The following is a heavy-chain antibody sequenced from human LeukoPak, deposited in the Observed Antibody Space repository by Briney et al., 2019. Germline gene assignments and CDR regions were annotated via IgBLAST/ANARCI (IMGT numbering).Heavy chain of an antibody. CDR2: IYYSGST. D-gene: IGHD2-2*01. J-gene: IGHJ6*03. Sequence: SETLSLTCTVSGGSISSGDYYWSWIRQPPGKGLEWIGYIYYSGSTYYNPSLKSRVTISVDTSKNQFSLKLSSVTAADTAVYYCARDAHIVVVPADTPEYYYMDVWGKGTTVTVSS. V-gene: IGHV4-30-4*08. CDR3: ARDAHIVVVPADTPEYYYMDV. CDR1: GGSISSGDYY.